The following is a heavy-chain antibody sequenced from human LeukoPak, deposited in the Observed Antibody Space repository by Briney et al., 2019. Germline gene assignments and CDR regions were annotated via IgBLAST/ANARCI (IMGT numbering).Heavy chain of an antibody. CDR2: IIPIFGTA. V-gene: IGHV1-69*06. Sequence: SVKVSCKVSGYTLTELSMHWVRQAPGQGLEWMGGIIPIFGTANYAQKLQGRVTITADKSTSTAYMELSSLRSEDTAVYYCARGAGYSYGGFDYWGQGTLVTVSS. J-gene: IGHJ4*02. D-gene: IGHD5-18*01. CDR3: ARGAGYSYGGFDY. CDR1: GYTLTELS.